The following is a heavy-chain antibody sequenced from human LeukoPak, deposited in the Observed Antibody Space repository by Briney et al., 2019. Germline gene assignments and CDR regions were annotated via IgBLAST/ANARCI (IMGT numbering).Heavy chain of an antibody. D-gene: IGHD1/OR15-1a*01. J-gene: IGHJ3*02. CDR2: INHRGST. V-gene: IGHV4-34*01. CDR3: ARGVNNWNIDVFDI. Sequence: SETLSLTCAVYGGSFSGYYWSWIRQPPGKGLEWIGEINHRGSTNYNPSLKSRVTISVDTSRNSFSLELSSVTAADTAVYYCARGVNNWNIDVFDIWGQGTMVTVSS. CDR1: GGSFSGYY.